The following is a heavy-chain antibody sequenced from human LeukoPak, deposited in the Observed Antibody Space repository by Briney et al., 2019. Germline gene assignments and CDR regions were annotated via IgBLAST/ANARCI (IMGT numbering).Heavy chain of an antibody. D-gene: IGHD2-2*01. CDR1: GYSFTEYA. CDR3: ARSGIATVPRSYFDY. Sequence: ASVTVSCKDSGYSFTEYAIHWVRQAPGQRLEWMGWLSAGSGYTKYSEKFQGSLTITRYTSASTAYMELSSLTSEDTAVYYCARSGIATVPRSYFDYWGRGTLVTVSS. J-gene: IGHJ4*02. CDR2: LSAGSGYT. V-gene: IGHV1-3*01.